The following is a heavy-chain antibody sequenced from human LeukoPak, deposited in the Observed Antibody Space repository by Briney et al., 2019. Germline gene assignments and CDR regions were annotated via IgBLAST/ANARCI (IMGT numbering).Heavy chain of an antibody. D-gene: IGHD2-21*02. J-gene: IGHJ4*02. CDR3: ARRDGALDY. CDR2: VYYSGTS. CDR1: GGSISTSGYY. V-gene: IGHV4-39*01. Sequence: SETLSLTCTVSGGSISTSGYYWGWIRQPPEKGLEWIGGVYYSGTSYYNPSLKSRVTISVDTSKNQFSLKLTSVTAADAAIYYCARRDGALDYWGQGILVTVSS.